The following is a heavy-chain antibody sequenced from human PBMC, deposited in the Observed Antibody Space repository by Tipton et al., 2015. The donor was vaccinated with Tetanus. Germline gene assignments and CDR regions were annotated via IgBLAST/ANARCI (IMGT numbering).Heavy chain of an antibody. CDR3: TTGAGVPAALPDYYYYYGMDV. J-gene: IGHJ6*02. CDR2: IKSKTDGGTT. CDR1: GFTFSNAW. Sequence: SLRLSCAASGFTFSNAWMNWVRQAPGKGLEWVGRIKSKTDGGTTDYAAPVKGRFTISRDDSKNTLYLQMNSLKTEDTAVYYCTTGAGVPAALPDYYYYYGMDVWGQGTTVTVSS. V-gene: IGHV3-15*07. D-gene: IGHD2-2*01.